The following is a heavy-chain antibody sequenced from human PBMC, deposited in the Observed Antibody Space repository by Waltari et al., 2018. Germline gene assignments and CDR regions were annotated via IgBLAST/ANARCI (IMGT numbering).Heavy chain of an antibody. J-gene: IGHJ6*03. V-gene: IGHV1-69-2*01. D-gene: IGHD6-6*01. CDR2: VYRENGET. CDR3: EREVKYSSSPARYMDV. CDR1: GYTFTDYY. Sequence: EVQLVQSGAEVKKPGATVKISCKASGYTFTDYYMHWVQQAPGKGLEWMGRVYRENGETICAENVQGRVTISVDTSKNQFSLKLSSVTAADTAVYYCEREVKYSSSPARYMDVWGKGTTVTVSS.